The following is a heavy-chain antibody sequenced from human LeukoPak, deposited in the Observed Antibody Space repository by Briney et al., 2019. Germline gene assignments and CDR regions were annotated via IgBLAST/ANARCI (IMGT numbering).Heavy chain of an antibody. V-gene: IGHV3-21*01. D-gene: IGHD3-22*01. Sequence: GGSLRLSCAASGFTFTSFSFNWVRQAPGKGLEWVSSINTVATYIYYADSVRGRFNISRDNAKNSVYLQMDSLRAEDTGVYYCARLRRNGDSGGFYYYYDYWGQGTLVTVSS. CDR3: ARLRRNGDSGGFYYYYDY. CDR2: INTVATYI. CDR1: GFTFTSFS. J-gene: IGHJ4*02.